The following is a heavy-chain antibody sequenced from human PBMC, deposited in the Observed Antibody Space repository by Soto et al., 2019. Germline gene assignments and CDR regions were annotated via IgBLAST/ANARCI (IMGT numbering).Heavy chain of an antibody. D-gene: IGHD2-8*01. CDR1: GYSFTTYG. CDR3: ARQYCTSESCYGSDY. Sequence: QVQLVQSGAEVKNPGASVKVSCRAGGYSFTTYGISWVRQAPGEGHEWMGWISADSVNTKSAQKFKDRLTRTTDTPTSTAYMELGSMRSDDTAIYYCARQYCTSESCYGSDYWGQGTLVTVSS. CDR2: ISADSVNT. V-gene: IGHV1-18*01. J-gene: IGHJ4*02.